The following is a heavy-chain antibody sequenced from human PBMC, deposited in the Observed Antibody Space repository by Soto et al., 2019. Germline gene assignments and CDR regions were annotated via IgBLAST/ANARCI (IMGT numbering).Heavy chain of an antibody. Sequence: SETLSLTCTVSGGSISSGGYYWSWIRQHPGKGLEWIGYIYYSGSTYYNPSLKSRVTISVDTSKNQLSLKLSSVTAADTAVYYCARGTYCSSTSCYALDYWGRGTLVNVSS. D-gene: IGHD2-2*01. V-gene: IGHV4-31*03. CDR3: ARGTYCSSTSCYALDY. CDR1: GGSISSGGYY. CDR2: IYYSGST. J-gene: IGHJ4*01.